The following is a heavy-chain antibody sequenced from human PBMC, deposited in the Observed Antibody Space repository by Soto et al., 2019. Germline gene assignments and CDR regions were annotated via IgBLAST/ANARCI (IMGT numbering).Heavy chain of an antibody. J-gene: IGHJ2*01. V-gene: IGHV1-2*04. Sequence: ASVKVSCKASGYTFTSYGISWVRQAPGQGLEWMGWINPNSGGTNYAQKFQGWVTMTRDTSISTAYMELSRLRSYDTAVYYCARSSPYYPPSFDLWGRGTLVTVSS. CDR1: GYTFTSYG. D-gene: IGHD3-10*01. CDR2: INPNSGGT. CDR3: ARSSPYYPPSFDL.